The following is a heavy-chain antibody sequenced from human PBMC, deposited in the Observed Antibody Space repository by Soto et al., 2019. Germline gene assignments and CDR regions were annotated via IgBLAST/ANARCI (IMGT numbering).Heavy chain of an antibody. V-gene: IGHV3-33*01. J-gene: IGHJ4*02. Sequence: QVQLVESGGGVVQPGGSLRLSCVASGFTFSNFGMHWVRQAPGKGLEWVAVISNDENIKQYADSVRGRFAISRDKSKNTLYLQMARLSAEDTAIYYCARGLRSVLDYWGQGTLVTLSS. CDR2: ISNDENIK. CDR1: GFTFSNFG. CDR3: ARGLRSVLDY. D-gene: IGHD6-6*01.